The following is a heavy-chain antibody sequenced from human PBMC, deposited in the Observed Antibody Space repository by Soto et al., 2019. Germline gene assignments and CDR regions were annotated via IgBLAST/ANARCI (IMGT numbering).Heavy chain of an antibody. Sequence: QVQLQESGSGLVKPSQTLVLTCTVSGDSISRDGYSWSWLRQPPVKGLEWIGYLYHSGATYYNPSLKSRVTTSVDKSKNQFSLRLASVTAADTAVYYCARDMSYYFDSWGHGTLVTVSS. CDR2: LYHSGAT. D-gene: IGHD3-10*02. CDR1: GDSISRDGYS. V-gene: IGHV4-30-2*01. CDR3: ARDMSYYFDS. J-gene: IGHJ4*01.